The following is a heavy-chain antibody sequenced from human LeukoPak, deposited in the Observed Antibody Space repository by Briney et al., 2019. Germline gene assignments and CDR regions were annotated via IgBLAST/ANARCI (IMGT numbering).Heavy chain of an antibody. CDR1: GYTFTSYD. D-gene: IGHD6-13*01. V-gene: IGHV1-8*01. CDR3: ARLASSSWPLYYYHGMDV. Sequence: GASVKVSCKASGYTFTSYDINWVRQATGQGLEWMGWMNPNNGNTGYAQKFQGRATMTRSTSISTAYMELSSLRSEDTAVYYCARLASSSWPLYYYHGMDVWGQGTTVTVSS. CDR2: MNPNNGNT. J-gene: IGHJ6*02.